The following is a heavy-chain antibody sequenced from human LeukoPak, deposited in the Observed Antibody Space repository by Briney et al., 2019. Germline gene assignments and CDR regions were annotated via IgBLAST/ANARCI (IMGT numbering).Heavy chain of an antibody. J-gene: IGHJ4*02. CDR2: MNPNSGNT. CDR1: GYPFSNHD. V-gene: IGHV1-8*01. Sequence: ASVKVSCKASGYPFSNHDINWMRQSTGQGLEWMGWMNPNSGNTGYAQKFQGRVTMTRNTSITTAYMELDSLISEDTAIYYCARRWQADDYWGQGTLVTVSS. CDR3: ARRWQADDY.